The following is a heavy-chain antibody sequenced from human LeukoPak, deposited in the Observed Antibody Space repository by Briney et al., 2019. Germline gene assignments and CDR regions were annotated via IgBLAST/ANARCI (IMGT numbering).Heavy chain of an antibody. J-gene: IGHJ6*03. V-gene: IGHV4-4*07. CDR3: ARDTRGYSSDYMDV. CDR1: GGSFSGYY. Sequence: SETLSLTCAVYGGSFSGYYWSWIRQPAGKGLEWIGRIYTSGSTNYNPSLKSRVTMSVDTSKNQFSLKLSSVTAADTAVYYCARDTRGYSSDYMDVWGKGTTVTVSS. D-gene: IGHD5-18*01. CDR2: IYTSGST.